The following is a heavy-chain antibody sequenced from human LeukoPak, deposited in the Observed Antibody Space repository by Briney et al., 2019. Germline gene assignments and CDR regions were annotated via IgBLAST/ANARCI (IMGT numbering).Heavy chain of an antibody. Sequence: ASVKVSCKASGGTFSSYAISWVRQAPGQGLEWMGGIIPIFGTANYAQKFQGRVTITADESTSTAYKELSSLRSEDTAVYYCARDYSNYYFDYWGKGTLVTVSS. CDR3: ARDYSNYYFDY. CDR2: IIPIFGTA. J-gene: IGHJ4*02. V-gene: IGHV1-69*13. CDR1: GGTFSSYA. D-gene: IGHD4-11*01.